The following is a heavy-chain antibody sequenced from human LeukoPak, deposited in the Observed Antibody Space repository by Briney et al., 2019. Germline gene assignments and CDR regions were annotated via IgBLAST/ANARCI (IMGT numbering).Heavy chain of an antibody. J-gene: IGHJ6*03. Sequence: PGGSLRLSCAASGFTFSSYEMNWVRQAPGKGLEWVSYISSSGSTIYYADSVKGRFTISRDNAKNSLYLQMNSLRAEDTAVYYCAKVGSTQVGCSGGSCYDDYYYYYMDVWGKGTTVTISS. CDR1: GFTFSSYE. D-gene: IGHD2-15*01. CDR3: AKVGSTQVGCSGGSCYDDYYYYYMDV. V-gene: IGHV3-48*03. CDR2: ISSSGSTI.